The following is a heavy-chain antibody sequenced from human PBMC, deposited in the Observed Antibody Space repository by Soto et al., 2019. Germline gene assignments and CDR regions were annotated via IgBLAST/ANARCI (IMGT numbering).Heavy chain of an antibody. V-gene: IGHV3-74*01. D-gene: IGHD3-22*01. CDR2: INSDGSST. Sequence: GGSLRLSCAASGFTFSSYWMHWVRQAPGKGLVWVSRINSDGSSTSYADSVKGRFTISRDNAKNTLYLQMNSLRAEDTAVYYCARDLLDPDYYDSSGVDYWGQGTLVTVPQ. CDR3: ARDLLDPDYYDSSGVDY. J-gene: IGHJ4*02. CDR1: GFTFSSYW.